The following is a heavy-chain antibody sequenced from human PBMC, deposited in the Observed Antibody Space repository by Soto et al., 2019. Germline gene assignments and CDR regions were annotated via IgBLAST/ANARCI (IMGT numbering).Heavy chain of an antibody. V-gene: IGHV4-30-4*01. CDR3: ARLRWETENNWFDP. J-gene: IGHJ5*02. D-gene: IGHD1-26*01. Sequence: SETLSLTCTVSGDSISSVDHYWSWIRQPPGKGLERMGYIYHSGSTHYNPSLNSRLTISIDTSTNRFSLNLTSVTAADTAVYFCARLRWETENNWFDPWGQGALVTVSS. CDR1: GDSISSVDHY. CDR2: IYHSGST.